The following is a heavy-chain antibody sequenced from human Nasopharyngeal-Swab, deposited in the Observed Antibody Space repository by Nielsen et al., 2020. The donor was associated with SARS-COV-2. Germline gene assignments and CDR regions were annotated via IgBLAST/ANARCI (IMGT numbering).Heavy chain of an antibody. Sequence: SVKVSCKASGGTFSSYAISWVRQAPGQGLEWMGGIIPIFGTANYAQKFQGRVTITADKSTSTAYMELSSLRSEDTAVYYCARNPVDYDYVWGSYRYRTFDYWGQGTLV. CDR1: GGTFSSYA. CDR3: ARNPVDYDYVWGSYRYRTFDY. CDR2: IIPIFGTA. J-gene: IGHJ4*02. V-gene: IGHV1-69*06. D-gene: IGHD3-16*02.